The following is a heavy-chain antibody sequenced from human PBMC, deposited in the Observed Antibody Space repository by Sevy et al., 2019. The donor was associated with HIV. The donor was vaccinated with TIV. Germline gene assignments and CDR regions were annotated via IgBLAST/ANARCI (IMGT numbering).Heavy chain of an antibody. V-gene: IGHV3-15*01. D-gene: IGHD2-15*01. CDR3: TTEGLYCSGGSCYSEGFDY. CDR1: GFTLSNAW. CDR2: IKSKTDGGITDYA. Sequence: GGSLRLSCAASGFTLSNAWMSWVRQAPGKGLEWVGRIKSKTDGGITDYADYAAPVKGRFTISTNDSQNTLYLQMNSLKTEDTAVYYCTTEGLYCSGGSCYSEGFDYWGQGTLVTVSS. J-gene: IGHJ4*02.